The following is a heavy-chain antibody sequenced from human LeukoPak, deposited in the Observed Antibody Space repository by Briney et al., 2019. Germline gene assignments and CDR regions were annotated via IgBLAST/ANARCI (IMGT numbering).Heavy chain of an antibody. V-gene: IGHV4-39*01. CDR3: ARHSFNDYVWGSYRYSVEYFQH. D-gene: IGHD3-16*02. Sequence: AAETLSLTCTVSGGSISSGDYYWSWIRQPPGKWLEWIGSIYYSGSTYYNPSLKSRVTISVDTSKNQFSLKLSSVTAADTAVYYCARHSFNDYVWGSYRYSVEYFQHWGQGTLVTVSS. CDR1: GGSISSGDYY. J-gene: IGHJ1*01. CDR2: IYYSGST.